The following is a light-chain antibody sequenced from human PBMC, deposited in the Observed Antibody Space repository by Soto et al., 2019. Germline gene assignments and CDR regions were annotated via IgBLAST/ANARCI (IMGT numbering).Light chain of an antibody. Sequence: QSVLTQPASVSGSPGQSITISCTGTSSDVGGYNYVSWYQQHPGKAPKLIIYEVSNRPSGVSNRFSGSKSGDTASLTISGLHAEDEADYSCSSYTSSSTLYVFGTGTKLTVL. V-gene: IGLV2-14*01. CDR1: SSDVGGYNY. CDR2: EVS. CDR3: SSYTSSSTLYV. J-gene: IGLJ1*01.